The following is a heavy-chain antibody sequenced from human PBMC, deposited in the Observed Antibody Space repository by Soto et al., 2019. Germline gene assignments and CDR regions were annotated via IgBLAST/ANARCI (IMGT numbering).Heavy chain of an antibody. D-gene: IGHD3-10*01. Sequence: QLQLQESGPGLVKPSETLSLTCTVSTDSSSFTNSYWGWNRQPPGKGLQWIGSSSYNGGTFYNPSLKGRVVISFDTSKKPSSLQVTSVTAADTAVYCCARHRIEVVWRGFDFWGQGSPVTVSS. CDR3: ARHRIEVVWRGFDF. CDR1: TDSSSFTNSY. CDR2: SSYNGGT. V-gene: IGHV4-39*01. J-gene: IGHJ4*02.